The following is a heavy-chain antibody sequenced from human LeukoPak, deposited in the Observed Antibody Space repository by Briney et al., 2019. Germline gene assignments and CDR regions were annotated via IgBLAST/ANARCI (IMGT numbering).Heavy chain of an antibody. CDR1: GFTFSSYA. J-gene: IGHJ4*02. CDR2: ISGSGGST. V-gene: IGHV3-23*01. Sequence: GGSLRLSCAASGFTFSSYAMSWVRQAPVKGLEWVSAISGSGGSTYYADSVKGRFTISRDNSKNTLYLQMNSLRAEDTAVYYCAKDLGPPFVVGGDYFDYWGQGTLVTVSS. CDR3: AKDLGPPFVVGGDYFDY. D-gene: IGHD2-15*01.